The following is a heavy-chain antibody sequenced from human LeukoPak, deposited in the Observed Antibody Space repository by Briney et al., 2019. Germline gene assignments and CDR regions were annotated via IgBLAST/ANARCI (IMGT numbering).Heavy chain of an antibody. CDR3: ARVSIQRDYYDSSGYPGYFDY. Sequence: PGGSLRLSCAASGFTFSSYAMHWVRQAPGKGLEWVAVISYDGSNKYYADSVKGRFTISRDNSKNTLYLQMNSLRAEDTAVYYCARVSIQRDYYDSSGYPGYFDYWGQGTLVTVSS. V-gene: IGHV3-30-3*01. CDR1: GFTFSSYA. CDR2: ISYDGSNK. D-gene: IGHD3-22*01. J-gene: IGHJ4*02.